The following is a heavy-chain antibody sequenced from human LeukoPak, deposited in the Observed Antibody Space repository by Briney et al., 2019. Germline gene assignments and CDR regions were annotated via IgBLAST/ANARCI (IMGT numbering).Heavy chain of an antibody. CDR2: ITGSGGRT. CDR3: AKRQAAWHGEDY. D-gene: IGHD3-10*01. CDR1: GFTFSSYA. Sequence: GGSLRLSCAASGFTFSSYAMSWVRQAPGKGLEWVSGITGSGGRTYYADSVKGRCTISRDNSKNTLYLQINSLRAEDSALYYCAKRQAAWHGEDYWGPGTRVTVSS. J-gene: IGHJ4*02. V-gene: IGHV3-23*01.